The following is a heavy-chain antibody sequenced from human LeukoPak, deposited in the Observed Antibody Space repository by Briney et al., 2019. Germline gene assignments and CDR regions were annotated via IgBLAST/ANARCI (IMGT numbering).Heavy chain of an antibody. CDR1: GFTFSSYG. V-gene: IGHV3-30*02. J-gene: IGHJ5*02. Sequence: PGGSLRLSCAASGFTFSSYGIHWVRQAPGKGLEWVAFIRYDGSNKYYADSVKGRFTISRDNSKNTLYLQMNSLRAEDTAVYYCAKDWEVYCSSTSCYSPFDPWGQGTLVTVSS. D-gene: IGHD2-2*01. CDR2: IRYDGSNK. CDR3: AKDWEVYCSSTSCYSPFDP.